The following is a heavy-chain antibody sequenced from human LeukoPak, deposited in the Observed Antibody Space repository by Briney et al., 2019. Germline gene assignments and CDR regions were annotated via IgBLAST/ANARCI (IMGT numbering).Heavy chain of an antibody. CDR3: ARAAAGREYFDY. CDR2: ISSSGSTI. Sequence: PGGCLRLSCAASGFTFSDYYMSWIRLAPGKGLEWVSYISSSGSTIYYADSVKGRFTISRDNAKNSLYLQMNSLRAEDTAVYYYARAAAGREYFDYWGQGTLVTVSS. D-gene: IGHD6-13*01. V-gene: IGHV3-11*01. J-gene: IGHJ4*02. CDR1: GFTFSDYY.